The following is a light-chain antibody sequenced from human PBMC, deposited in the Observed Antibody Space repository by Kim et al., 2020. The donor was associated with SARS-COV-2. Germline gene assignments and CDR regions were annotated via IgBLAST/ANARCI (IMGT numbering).Light chain of an antibody. CDR1: QSIRSW. J-gene: IGKJ1*01. CDR2: DAS. Sequence: DIQMTQSPSTLSASVGDRVTITCRASQSIRSWLAWYQQKPGKAPNLLIYDASSLESGVPLRFSGSGSGTEFTLTISSLQSDDFATYYCQQYNSYAHTFGQGTKVDIK. CDR3: QQYNSYAHT. V-gene: IGKV1-5*01.